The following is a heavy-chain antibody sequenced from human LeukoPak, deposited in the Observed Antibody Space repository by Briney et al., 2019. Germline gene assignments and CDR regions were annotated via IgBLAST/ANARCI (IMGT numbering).Heavy chain of an antibody. CDR1: GYTFTSYD. CDR3: ARGTPDRPQNGVWGTYYDYVWGSYRHQPSGPRYDY. Sequence: ASVKVSCKASGYTFTSYDINWVRQATGQGLEWMGWMNPNSGNTGYAQKFQGRVTMTRNTSISTAYMELSSLRSEDTAVYYCARGTPDRPQNGVWGTYYDYVWGSYRHQPSGPRYDYWGQGTLVTVSS. J-gene: IGHJ4*02. V-gene: IGHV1-8*01. CDR2: MNPNSGNT. D-gene: IGHD3-16*02.